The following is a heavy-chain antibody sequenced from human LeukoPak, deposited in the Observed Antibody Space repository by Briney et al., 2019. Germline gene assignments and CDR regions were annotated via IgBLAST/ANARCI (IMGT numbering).Heavy chain of an antibody. V-gene: IGHV3-48*02. CDR2: ISSGSSTI. CDR3: ANGDKKRITMVRGVMQPFDY. J-gene: IGHJ4*02. D-gene: IGHD3-10*01. Sequence: GGSLRLSCAASGCTFSSYSMNWVRQAPGKGLEWVSYISSGSSTIYYADSVKGRFTISRDNAKNSLCLQMNSLRDEDTAVYYCANGDKKRITMVRGVMQPFDYWGQGTLVTVSS. CDR1: GCTFSSYS.